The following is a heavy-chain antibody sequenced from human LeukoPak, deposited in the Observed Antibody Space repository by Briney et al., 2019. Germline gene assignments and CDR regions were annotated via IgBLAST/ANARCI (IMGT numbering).Heavy chain of an antibody. J-gene: IGHJ4*02. CDR1: GYTFTSYY. D-gene: IGHD6-13*01. CDR3: ARGNSQQQLAF. CDR2: INPSGGST. V-gene: IGHV1-46*01. Sequence: ASVKVSCKASGYTFTSYYMHWVRQAPGQGLEWMGIINPSGGSTSYAQKFRGRVTMTRDMSTSTVYMELSSLRSEDTAVYYCARGNSQQQLAFWGQGTLVTVSS.